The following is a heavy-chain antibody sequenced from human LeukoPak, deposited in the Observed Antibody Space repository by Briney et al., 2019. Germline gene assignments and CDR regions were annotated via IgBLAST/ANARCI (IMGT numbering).Heavy chain of an antibody. CDR1: RFTFSSYS. CDR3: ATTYYYSSGSYRYYFDY. J-gene: IGHJ4*02. Sequence: GGSLRLSCAASRFTFSSYSMNWVRQAPGKGLEWVAFIRYDGSNKYYADSVKGRFTISRDNSKNTLYLQMNSLRAEDTAVYYCATTYYYSSGSYRYYFDYWGQGSLVTVSS. D-gene: IGHD3-10*01. CDR2: IRYDGSNK. V-gene: IGHV3-30*02.